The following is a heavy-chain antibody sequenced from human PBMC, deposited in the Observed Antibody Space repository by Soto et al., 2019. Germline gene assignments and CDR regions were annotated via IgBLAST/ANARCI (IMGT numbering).Heavy chain of an antibody. V-gene: IGHV1-58*02. CDR3: AAGSVITMVRGVIDYYYYGMDF. D-gene: IGHD3-10*01. CDR2: IVVGSGNT. Sequence: SLKVSCKAFVLSFTSYAMQRVRQDRGQRLEWIGWIVVGSGNTNYAQKFQERVTITRDMSTSTAYMELSSLRSEDTAVYYCAAGSVITMVRGVIDYYYYGMDFWGQGTTVTVSS. CDR1: VLSFTSYA. J-gene: IGHJ6*02.